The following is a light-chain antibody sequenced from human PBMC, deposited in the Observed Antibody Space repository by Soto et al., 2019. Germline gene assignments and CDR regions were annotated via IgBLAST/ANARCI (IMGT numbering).Light chain of an antibody. Sequence: DIQMTQSPSILSASIGDRVTITCRASQSIDTWLAWHQQKPGKAPKLLISKASSLESGVPSRFSGSGSGTEFTLTISSLQPDDFAPYYCQQYSGYRAFGQGTKVEIX. CDR1: QSIDTW. CDR3: QQYSGYRA. V-gene: IGKV1-5*03. J-gene: IGKJ1*01. CDR2: KAS.